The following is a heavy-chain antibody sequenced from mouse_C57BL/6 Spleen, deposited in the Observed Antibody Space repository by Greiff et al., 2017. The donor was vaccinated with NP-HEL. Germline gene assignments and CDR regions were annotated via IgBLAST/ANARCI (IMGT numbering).Heavy chain of an antibody. V-gene: IGHV1-64*01. CDR2: IHPNSGST. Sequence: QVQLQQPGAELVKPGASVKLSCKASGYTFTSYWMHWVKQRPGQGLEWIGMIHPNSGSTNYNEKFKSKATLTVDKSSSTAYMQLSSLTSEDTAVYYCARGSYYYGSSYLYFDYWGQGTTLTVSS. J-gene: IGHJ2*01. D-gene: IGHD1-1*01. CDR1: GYTFTSYW. CDR3: ARGSYYYGSSYLYFDY.